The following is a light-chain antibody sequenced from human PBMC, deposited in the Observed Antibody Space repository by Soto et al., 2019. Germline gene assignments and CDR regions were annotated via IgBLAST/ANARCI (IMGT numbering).Light chain of an antibody. CDR3: SSYAGSSNV. J-gene: IGLJ1*01. V-gene: IGLV2-8*01. CDR1: SSDIGAYDS. Sequence: QSALTQTPSASGSRGQSVTISCTGTSSDIGAYDSVSWYQHHPGKAPRALIYEVSKRPSGVPDRFSGSKSGNTASLTVSGLQAEDEADYYCSSYAGSSNVFGTGTKLTVL. CDR2: EVS.